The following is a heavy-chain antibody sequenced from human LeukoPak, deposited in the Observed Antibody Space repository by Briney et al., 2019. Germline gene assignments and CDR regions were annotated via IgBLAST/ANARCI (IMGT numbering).Heavy chain of an antibody. J-gene: IGHJ4*02. CDR3: ARDVVAAVGSFDY. CDR1: GGSISSSSYY. V-gene: IGHV4-39*07. Sequence: SETLSLTCTVSGGSISSSSYYWGWIRQPPGKGLEWSGSIYYSGSTYYNPSLKSRVTISVDTSKNQFSLKLSSVTAADTAVYYCARDVVAAVGSFDYWGQGTQVTVSS. CDR2: IYYSGST. D-gene: IGHD2-2*01.